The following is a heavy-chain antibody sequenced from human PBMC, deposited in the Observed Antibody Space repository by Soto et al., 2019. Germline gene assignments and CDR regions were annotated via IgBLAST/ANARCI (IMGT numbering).Heavy chain of an antibody. V-gene: IGHV3-21*01. D-gene: IGHD2-2*01. Sequence: PGGSLRLSCAASGFTFSSYSMNWVRQAPGKGLEWVSSISSSSSYIYYADSVKGRFTISRDNAKNSLYLQMNSLRAEDTAVYYCARARIYCISTSCYAEGNYYYYGMDVWGQGTTVTVSS. CDR3: ARARIYCISTSCYAEGNYYYYGMDV. CDR1: GFTFSSYS. J-gene: IGHJ6*02. CDR2: ISSSSSYI.